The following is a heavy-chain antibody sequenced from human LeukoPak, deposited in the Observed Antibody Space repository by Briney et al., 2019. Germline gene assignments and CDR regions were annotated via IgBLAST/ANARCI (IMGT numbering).Heavy chain of an antibody. CDR3: AKDPNYYDSSGYYAD. J-gene: IGHJ4*02. CDR2: ISSSGSTI. CDR1: GFTFSSYG. D-gene: IGHD3-22*01. Sequence: PGGSLRLSCAASGFTFSSYGMSWVRQAPGEGLEWVSYISSSGSTIYYADSVKGRFTISRDNAKNSLYLQMNSLRAEDTAVYYCAKDPNYYDSSGYYADWGQGTLVTVSS. V-gene: IGHV3-48*04.